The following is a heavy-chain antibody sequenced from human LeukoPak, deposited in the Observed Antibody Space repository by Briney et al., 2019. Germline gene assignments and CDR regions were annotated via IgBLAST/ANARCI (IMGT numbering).Heavy chain of an antibody. J-gene: IGHJ4*02. CDR3: ARIPGYCSSTSCSWVWAFDY. CDR2: ISAYNSNT. D-gene: IGHD2-2*01. CDR1: GYTFTSYG. Sequence: GASVKVSCKASGYTFTSYGISWVRQAPGQGLEWMGWISAYNSNTNYAQKLQGRVTMTTDTSTSTAYMELRSLRSDDTAVYYCARIPGYCSSTSCSWVWAFDYWGQGTLVTVSS. V-gene: IGHV1-18*01.